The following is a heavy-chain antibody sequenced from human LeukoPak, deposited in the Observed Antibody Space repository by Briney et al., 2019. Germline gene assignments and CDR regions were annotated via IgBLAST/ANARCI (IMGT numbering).Heavy chain of an antibody. CDR1: GFTFSSYW. CDR3: AKDLLAVTAPKAYFDF. D-gene: IGHD2-21*02. V-gene: IGHV3-74*01. J-gene: IGHJ4*02. Sequence: PGGSLRLSCAASGFTFSSYWMHWVRQAPGKGLVWVSHSNSDGTYTTYADSVRGRFTISRDNSKTTVYLQMNSLEIEDTAVYYCAKDLLAVTAPKAYFDFWGQGTLVTVSS. CDR2: SNSDGTYT.